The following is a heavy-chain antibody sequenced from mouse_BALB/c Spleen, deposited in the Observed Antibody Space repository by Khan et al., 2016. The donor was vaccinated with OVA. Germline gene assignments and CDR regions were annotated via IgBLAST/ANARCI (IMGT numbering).Heavy chain of an antibody. CDR1: GYTFTSYW. CDR3: ARDRIDY. CDR2: INPTSGYI. Sequence: VQLQESGAELAKPGASVKMSCTASGYTFTSYWMHWIKQRPGQGLEWIGYINPTSGYIDYNQTFKDKATLTADKSSSTAYMQLSSLTSDDSAVYYCARDRIDYWGQGTALTVSS. J-gene: IGHJ2*01. V-gene: IGHV1-7*01.